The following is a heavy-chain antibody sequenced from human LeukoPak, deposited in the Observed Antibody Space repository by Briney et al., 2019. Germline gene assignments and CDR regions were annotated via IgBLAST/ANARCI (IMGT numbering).Heavy chain of an antibody. Sequence: PGGSLRLSCAASGFTFSSYAMSWVRQAPGKGLEWVSAISGSGGSTYYADSVKGRFTISRDNSKNTLYLQMNSLRAEDTAVYYCARDPVAFVGTFDYWGQGTLVTVSS. CDR3: ARDPVAFVGTFDY. CDR2: ISGSGGST. J-gene: IGHJ4*02. V-gene: IGHV3-23*01. CDR1: GFTFSSYA. D-gene: IGHD2-21*01.